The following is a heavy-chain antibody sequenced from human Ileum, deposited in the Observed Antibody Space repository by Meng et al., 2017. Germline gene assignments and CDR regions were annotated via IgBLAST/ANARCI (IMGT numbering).Heavy chain of an antibody. Sequence: QLNQLGPGFLKPSETLSLTCAAFGGSFNDYYWSWVRQSPGKGLEWIGQIHHSGRTNYKSSLERRVTISVDTSKSQFSLKLTSVTAADTAMYYCVRGPARETHDFNYWGQGALVTVSS. CDR1: GGSFNDYY. CDR2: IHHSGRT. V-gene: IGHV4-34*01. J-gene: IGHJ4*02. D-gene: IGHD1-26*01. CDR3: VRGPARETHDFNY.